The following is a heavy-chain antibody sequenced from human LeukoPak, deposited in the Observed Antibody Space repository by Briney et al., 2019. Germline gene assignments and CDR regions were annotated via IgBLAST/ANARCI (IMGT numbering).Heavy chain of an antibody. CDR1: GFTFSNYG. D-gene: IGHD3-16*01. Sequence: GGSLRLSCETSGFTFSNYGMHWVRQTPGKGLEWVAFIHDDRITKYYSDSVKGRFTISRDNSKDTLFLQMNTLRIEDTATYYCARERWNRYFTFGGPKSSPPHWGQGALVTVTS. V-gene: IGHV3-30*02. CDR3: ARERWNRYFTFGGPKSSPPH. CDR2: IHDDRITK. J-gene: IGHJ4*02.